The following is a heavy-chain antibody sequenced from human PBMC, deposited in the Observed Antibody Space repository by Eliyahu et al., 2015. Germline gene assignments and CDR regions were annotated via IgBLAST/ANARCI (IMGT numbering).Heavy chain of an antibody. V-gene: IGHV3-21*01. CDR1: GFTFSSYS. CDR3: ARDDHQLLSLDY. J-gene: IGHJ4*02. CDR2: ISSSSSYI. D-gene: IGHD2-2*01. Sequence: EVQLVESGGGLVKPGGSLRLXXAASGFTFSSYSMNWVRQAPGKGLEWVSSISSSSSYIYYADSVKGRFTISRDNAKNSLYLQMNSLRAEDTAVYYCARDDHQLLSLDYWGQGTLVTVSS.